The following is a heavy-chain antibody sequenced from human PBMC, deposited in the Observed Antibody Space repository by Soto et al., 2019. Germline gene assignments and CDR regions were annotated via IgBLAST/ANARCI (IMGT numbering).Heavy chain of an antibody. CDR1: GFTFSTYS. V-gene: IGHV3-48*01. Sequence: GGSLRLSCAASGFTFSTYSMNWVRQAPGKGLEWVSYISSTGNTIYYPDSVKGRFTISRDTAKKSLYLQMNSLRAEDTAVYYCARSGYFDYWGQGTPVTVSS. CDR2: ISSTGNTI. D-gene: IGHD2-8*02. J-gene: IGHJ4*02. CDR3: ARSGYFDY.